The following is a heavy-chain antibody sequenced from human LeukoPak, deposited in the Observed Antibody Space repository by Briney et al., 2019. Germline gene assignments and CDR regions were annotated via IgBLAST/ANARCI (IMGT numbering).Heavy chain of an antibody. CDR2: IYHSGST. V-gene: IGHV4-34*01. J-gene: IGHJ4*02. CDR1: GGSFSGYY. CDR3: ARVGSGWSVDY. Sequence: PSETLSLTCAVYGGSFSGYYWSWIRQPPGKGLEWIGSIYHSGSTYYNPSLKSRVTISVDTSKNQFSLKLSSVTAADTAVYYCARVGSGWSVDYWGQGTLVAVSS. D-gene: IGHD6-19*01.